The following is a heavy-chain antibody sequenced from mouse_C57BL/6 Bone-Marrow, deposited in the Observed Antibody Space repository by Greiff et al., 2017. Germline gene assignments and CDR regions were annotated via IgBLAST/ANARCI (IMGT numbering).Heavy chain of an antibody. D-gene: IGHD2-3*01. J-gene: IGHJ2*01. CDR3: TDYDGYPCFDY. Sequence: EVQLQQSGTVLARPGASVKMSCKTSGYTFTSYWMHWVKQRPGQGLEWIGAIYPGNSDTSYNQKFKGKAKLTAVTSASTAYLELSSLTNEDSAVYYCTDYDGYPCFDYWGQGTTLTVSS. CDR1: GYTFTSYW. CDR2: IYPGNSDT. V-gene: IGHV1-5*01.